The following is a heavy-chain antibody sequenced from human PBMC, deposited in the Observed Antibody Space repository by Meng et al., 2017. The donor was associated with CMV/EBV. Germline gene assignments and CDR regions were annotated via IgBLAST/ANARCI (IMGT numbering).Heavy chain of an antibody. J-gene: IGHJ5*02. D-gene: IGHD3-3*01. CDR2: IYYSGST. CDR3: ARAAGGHDFWSGYPPGRFDP. Sequence: SETLSLTCTVSGGSISSYYWGWIRQPPGKGLEWIGSIYYSGSTYYNQSLKSRVTISVDTSKNQFSLKLSSVTAADTAVYYCARAAGGHDFWSGYPPGRFDPWGQGTLVTVSS. V-gene: IGHV4-39*07. CDR1: GGSISSYY.